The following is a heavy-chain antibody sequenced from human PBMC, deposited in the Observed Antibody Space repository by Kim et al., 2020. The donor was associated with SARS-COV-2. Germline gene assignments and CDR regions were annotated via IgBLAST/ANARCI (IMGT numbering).Heavy chain of an antibody. CDR3: AKDPDYCGGDCYPSYFDY. D-gene: IGHD2-21*02. J-gene: IGHJ4*02. Sequence: KGRFTIYRDNSKNTLYQQMNSLRAEDTAVYYCAKDPDYCGGDCYPSYFDYWGQGTLVTVAS. V-gene: IGHV3-23*01.